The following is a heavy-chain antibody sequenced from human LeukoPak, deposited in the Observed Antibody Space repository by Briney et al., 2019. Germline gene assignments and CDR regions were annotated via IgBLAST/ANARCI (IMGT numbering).Heavy chain of an antibody. J-gene: IGHJ6*03. CDR2: ISYDGSNK. Sequence: GGSLRLSCAASGFTFSNYAMHWVRQAPGKGLEWVAVISYDGSNKYYADSVKGRFTISRDNSKNTLYLQMSSLRAEDTAVYYCARSLATSYYYMDVWGKGTTVTVSS. CDR1: GFTFSNYA. V-gene: IGHV3-30*04. D-gene: IGHD5-12*01. CDR3: ARSLATSYYYMDV.